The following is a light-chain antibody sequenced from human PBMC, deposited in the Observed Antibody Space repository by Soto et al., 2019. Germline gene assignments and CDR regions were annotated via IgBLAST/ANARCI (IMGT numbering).Light chain of an antibody. J-gene: IGKJ1*01. CDR1: QSVGTK. V-gene: IGKV3-15*01. CDR3: QQYSSWLWT. CDR2: GAS. Sequence: IVMTQSPATLSVSPGERANLSCRASQSVGTKLAWYQQTPGQAPSLLIYGASNRATGVPARISGSVSGTEFTLTIDSLQSEDFAVYYCQQYSSWLWTFGQGTKVEIK.